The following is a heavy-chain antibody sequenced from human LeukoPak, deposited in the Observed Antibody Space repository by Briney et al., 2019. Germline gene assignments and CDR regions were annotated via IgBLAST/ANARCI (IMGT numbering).Heavy chain of an antibody. V-gene: IGHV4-30-2*01. CDR1: GGSISSGGYS. CDR2: IYHSGST. CDR3: ARGVGATQTDFDY. Sequence: SQTLSLTCAVSGGSISSGGYSWSWIRQPPGKGLEWIGYIYHSGSTYYNPSLKSRVTISVDTSKNQFSLKLSSVTAADTAVYYCARGVGATQTDFDYWGQGTLVTVSS. D-gene: IGHD1-26*01. J-gene: IGHJ4*02.